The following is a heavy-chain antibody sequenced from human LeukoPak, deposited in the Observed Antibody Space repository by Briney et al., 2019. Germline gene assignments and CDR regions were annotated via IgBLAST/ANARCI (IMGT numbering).Heavy chain of an antibody. CDR1: GGPLSGYY. CDR3: AGGYCTNGVCLRSGMDV. CDR2: INHSGST. V-gene: IGHV4-34*01. J-gene: IGHJ6*02. D-gene: IGHD2-8*01. Sequence: SETLSLTCAVYGGPLSGYYWRWIRQPPVKVREWIGEINHSGSTNYNPSLKSRVTISIDTSKNQFSLKLSSVTAADTAVYDCAGGYCTNGVCLRSGMDVWGQGTTVTVSS.